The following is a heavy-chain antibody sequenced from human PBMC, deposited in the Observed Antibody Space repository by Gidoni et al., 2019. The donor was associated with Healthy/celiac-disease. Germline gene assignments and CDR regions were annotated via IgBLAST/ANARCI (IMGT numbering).Heavy chain of an antibody. Sequence: QLQLQESGPGLVKPSETLSLTCTVSVGSISSSSYYWGWIRQPPGKGLEWIGSIYYSGSTYYNPSLKSRVTISVDTSKNQFSLKLSSVTAADTAVYYCARQDFGNSYYYYYYGMDVWGQGTTVTVSS. CDR2: IYYSGST. D-gene: IGHD4-4*01. CDR1: VGSISSSSYY. J-gene: IGHJ6*02. CDR3: ARQDFGNSYYYYYYGMDV. V-gene: IGHV4-39*01.